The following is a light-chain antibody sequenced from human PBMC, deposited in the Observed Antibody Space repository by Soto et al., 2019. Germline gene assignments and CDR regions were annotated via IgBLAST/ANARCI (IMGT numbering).Light chain of an antibody. V-gene: IGLV2-14*01. J-gene: IGLJ2*01. Sequence: QSVLTQPASVSGSPGQSITISCTGTSSDVGGYNSVSWYQQHPGKAPKLMIYDVSNRPSGVSNRFSGSKSANTASLTISGLQAEDEAEYYCSSYTSSGTLGVFGGGTKLTVL. CDR1: SSDVGGYNS. CDR2: DVS. CDR3: SSYTSSGTLGV.